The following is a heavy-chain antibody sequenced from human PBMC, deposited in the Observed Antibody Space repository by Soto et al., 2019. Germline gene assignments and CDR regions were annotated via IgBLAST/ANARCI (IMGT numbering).Heavy chain of an antibody. V-gene: IGHV3-30-3*01. CDR1: GFTFSSYA. CDR3: ARERDCGGDCLQWGYYYGMDV. J-gene: IGHJ6*02. Sequence: PGGSLRLSCAASGFTFSSYAMHWVRQAPGKGLEWVAVISYDGSNKYYADSVKGRFTIPRDNSKNTLYLQMNSLRAEDTAVYYCARERDCGGDCLQWGYYYGMDVWGQGTTVTVSS. D-gene: IGHD2-21*02. CDR2: ISYDGSNK.